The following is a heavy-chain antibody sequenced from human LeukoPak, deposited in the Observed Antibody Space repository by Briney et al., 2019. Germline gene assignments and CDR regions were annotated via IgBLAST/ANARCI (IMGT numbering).Heavy chain of an antibody. J-gene: IGHJ4*02. CDR1: GYTFTGYY. D-gene: IGHD3-9*01. CDR2: INPNSGGT. CDR3: ARGDYDILTGFGY. V-gene: IGHV1-2*06. Sequence: ASVKVSCKASGYTFTGYYMHWVRQAPGQGLEWMGRINPNSGGTNYAQKFQGRVTMTRDTSISTAYMELSRLRSDDTAVYYCARGDYDILTGFGYWGQGTLVTVSS.